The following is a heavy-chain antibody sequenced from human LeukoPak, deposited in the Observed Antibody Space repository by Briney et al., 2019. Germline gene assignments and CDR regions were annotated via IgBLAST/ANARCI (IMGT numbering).Heavy chain of an antibody. CDR3: ARAVGIFGVKENWFDP. D-gene: IGHD3-3*01. CDR1: GGSISSGSYY. V-gene: IGHV4-61*02. CDR2: IYTSGST. Sequence: PSETLSLTCTVSGGSISSGSYYWSWIRQPAGKGLEWIGRIYTSGSTNYNPSLKSRVTISVDTSKNQFSLKLSSVTAADTAGYYCARAVGIFGVKENWFDPWGQGTLVTVSS. J-gene: IGHJ5*02.